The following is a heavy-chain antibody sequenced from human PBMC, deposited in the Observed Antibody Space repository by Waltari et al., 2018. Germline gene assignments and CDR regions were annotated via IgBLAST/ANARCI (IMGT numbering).Heavy chain of an antibody. CDR1: GYSFTSYW. D-gene: IGHD3-22*01. V-gene: IGHV5-51*03. J-gene: IGHJ3*02. CDR3: ARPTNSGYYSGNDAFDI. Sequence: EVQLVQSGAEVKKPGEYLKISCKGSGYSFTSYWIGWVRKMHGKGLEWMWIIYPGDSDTRYSPSFQGQVTISADKSISTAYLQWSSLKASDTVMYYCARPTNSGYYSGNDAFDIWGQGTMVTVSS. CDR2: IYPGDSDT.